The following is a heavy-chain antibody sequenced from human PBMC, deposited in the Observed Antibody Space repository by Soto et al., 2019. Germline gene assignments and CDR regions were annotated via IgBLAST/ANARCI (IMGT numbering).Heavy chain of an antibody. CDR3: ATGRNY. CDR2: IYYNGRT. CDR1: GGSISSGGFH. Sequence: SETLSLTCAVSGGSISSGGFHWSWIRQHPGKGLEGIGYIYYNGRTSYNPSLKSRVTISVDTSKNQFSLRLTSVTAADTAVYYCATGRNYWGQGTLVTVSS. V-gene: IGHV4-31*11. J-gene: IGHJ4*02.